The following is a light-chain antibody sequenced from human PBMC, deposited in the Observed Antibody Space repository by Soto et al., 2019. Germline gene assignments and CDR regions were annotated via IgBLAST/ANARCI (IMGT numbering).Light chain of an antibody. CDR3: QQSYSAPQT. Sequence: DIQMTQSPSSLSASVGDRVTITCRASQSIASYLSWYQQKPGKTPKLLIYAASNLQSGVPSRFSGSGSGADFTLTISSLQPEDFATYYCQQSYSAPQTFGGGTKVDIK. CDR2: AAS. J-gene: IGKJ4*01. V-gene: IGKV1-39*01. CDR1: QSIASY.